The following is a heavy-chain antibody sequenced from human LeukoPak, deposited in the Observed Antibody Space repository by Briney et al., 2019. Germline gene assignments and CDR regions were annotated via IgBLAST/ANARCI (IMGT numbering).Heavy chain of an antibody. CDR3: AKGEFWSGPSHFEF. J-gene: IGHJ4*02. V-gene: IGHV3-23*01. Sequence: GGSLRLSCAASRFTFSTYAMSWVRQAPGKGLEWVSAISDSGGRTYLADSVKGRFTLSRDDSKNTVYLEMNSLRGEDTAVYYCAKGEFWSGPSHFEFWGQGTLVTVSS. CDR2: ISDSGGRT. CDR1: RFTFSTYA. D-gene: IGHD3-3*01.